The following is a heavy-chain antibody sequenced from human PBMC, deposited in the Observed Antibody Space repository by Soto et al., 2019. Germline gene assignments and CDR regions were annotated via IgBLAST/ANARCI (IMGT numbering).Heavy chain of an antibody. D-gene: IGHD6-19*01. V-gene: IGHV3-33*01. Sequence: TFSSYGMHWVRQAPGKGLEWVAVIWYDGSNKYYADSVKGRFTISRDNSKNTLYLQMNSLRAEDTAVYYCARDPGLDPKIFHIYYYYGMDVWGQGTTVTVSS. CDR2: IWYDGSNK. CDR1: TFSSYG. J-gene: IGHJ6*02. CDR3: ARDPGLDPKIFHIYYYYGMDV.